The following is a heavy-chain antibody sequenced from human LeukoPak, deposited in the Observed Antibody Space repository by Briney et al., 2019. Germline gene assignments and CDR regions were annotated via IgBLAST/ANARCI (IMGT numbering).Heavy chain of an antibody. CDR1: SGSISTSNYY. Sequence: SETLSLTCTVSSGSISTSNYYWGWVRQPPGKALEWIVNIFYSGSTNYNPSLKSRVTMSVDTSKTQFSLKLSSVTAADTAVYYCARGCSGGSCRLTLYSGSYSPDAFDIWGQGTMVTVSS. J-gene: IGHJ3*02. V-gene: IGHV4-61*05. CDR2: IFYSGST. D-gene: IGHD2-15*01. CDR3: ARGCSGGSCRLTLYSGSYSPDAFDI.